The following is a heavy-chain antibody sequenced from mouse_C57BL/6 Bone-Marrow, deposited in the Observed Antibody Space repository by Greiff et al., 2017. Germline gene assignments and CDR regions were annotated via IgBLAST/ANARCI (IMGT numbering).Heavy chain of an antibody. D-gene: IGHD1-1*01. Sequence: VQLKESGPELVKPGASVKIPCKASGYTFTDYNMDWVKQSPGKSLEWIGDINPNNGGTIYNQKFKGKATLTVDKSSSTAYMELRSLTSEDTAVYYCARLAITTVVPPWFAYWGQGTLVTVSA. J-gene: IGHJ3*01. CDR3: ARLAITTVVPPWFAY. CDR1: GYTFTDYN. V-gene: IGHV1-18*01. CDR2: INPNNGGT.